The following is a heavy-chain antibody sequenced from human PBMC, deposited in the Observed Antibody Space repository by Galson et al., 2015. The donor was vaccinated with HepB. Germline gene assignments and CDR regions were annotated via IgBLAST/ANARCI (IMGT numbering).Heavy chain of an antibody. D-gene: IGHD3-10*01. Sequence: SLRLSCAASGFTFSSYAMHWVRQAPGKGLEWVAVISYDGSNKYYADSVKGRFTISRDNSKNTLYLQMNSLRAEDTAVYYCARAWDYGSGSPSFGWGQGTLVTVSS. V-gene: IGHV3-30*04. CDR2: ISYDGSNK. CDR3: ARAWDYGSGSPSFG. J-gene: IGHJ4*02. CDR1: GFTFSSYA.